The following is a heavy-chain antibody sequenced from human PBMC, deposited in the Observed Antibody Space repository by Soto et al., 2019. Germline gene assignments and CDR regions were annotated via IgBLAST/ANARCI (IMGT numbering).Heavy chain of an antibody. J-gene: IGHJ4*02. CDR3: ARDLTIGSTFRGYDVIDS. CDR2: TIPLLNVA. CDR1: GDTFSTST. D-gene: IGHD5-12*01. V-gene: IGHV1-69*08. Sequence: QVQLVQSGAEVKKPGSSVKVSCKASGDTFSTSTFTWVRQAPGQGLEWMGRTIPLLNVADYAQDFQGRVTITADKSTSTAYMELTSLTSNDTAIYYCARDLTIGSTFRGYDVIDSWGQGTLVTVSS.